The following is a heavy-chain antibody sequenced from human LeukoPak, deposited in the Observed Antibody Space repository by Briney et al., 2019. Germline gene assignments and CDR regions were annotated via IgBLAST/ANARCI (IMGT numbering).Heavy chain of an antibody. J-gene: IGHJ3*02. CDR1: GYTFTSYA. Sequence: ASVKVSCKASGYTFTSYAMNWVRQAPGQGLEWRGWINTNTGNPTYAQGFTGRFVFSLDTSVSTAYLQISSLKAEDTAVYYCARDPPWVDYSDSSGYRRAFNIWGLGTMVTVSS. CDR3: ARDPPWVDYSDSSGYRRAFNI. CDR2: INTNTGNP. D-gene: IGHD3-22*01. V-gene: IGHV7-4-1*02.